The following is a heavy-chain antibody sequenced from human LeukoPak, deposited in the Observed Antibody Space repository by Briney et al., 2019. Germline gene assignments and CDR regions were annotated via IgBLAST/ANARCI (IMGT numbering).Heavy chain of an antibody. J-gene: IGHJ4*02. V-gene: IGHV3-74*01. CDR3: VRLGTDYYHDY. D-gene: IGHD3/OR15-3a*01. Sequence: GGSLRLSRAASGFTFSSYWMHWVRQAPGKGLVWVSRINNDGSTTSYADSVKGRFTISRDNAKNTLYLQMNSLRAEDTAVYYCVRLGTDYYHDYWGQGTLVTVSS. CDR1: GFTFSSYW. CDR2: INNDGSTT.